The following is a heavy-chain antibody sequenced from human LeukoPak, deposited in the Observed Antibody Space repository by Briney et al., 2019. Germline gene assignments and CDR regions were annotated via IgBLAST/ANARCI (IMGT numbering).Heavy chain of an antibody. CDR2: IYPRDGST. V-gene: IGHV1-46*01. CDR1: GYPFTNNY. CDR3: ARDQEGFDY. J-gene: IGHJ4*02. Sequence: ASVKVSCKASGYPFTNNYLYWVRQAPGQGLEWMGMIYPRDGSTSYAQNFQGRVTVTRDTSTTTVHMELRGLRSEDTAVYYCARDQEGFDYWGQGTVVTVSS.